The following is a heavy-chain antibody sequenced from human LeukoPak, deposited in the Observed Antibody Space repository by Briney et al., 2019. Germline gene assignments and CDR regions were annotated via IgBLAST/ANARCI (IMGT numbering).Heavy chain of an antibody. D-gene: IGHD1-26*01. CDR3: ARVSGSYWY. J-gene: IGHJ4*02. Sequence: SETLCLTCTVSGGSISSYYWSWIRQPPGKGLEWIGHIYYSGSTNYNPSLKSRVTISVDTSKNQFSLKLTSVTAADTAVYYCARVSGSYWYWGQGTLVTVSS. V-gene: IGHV4-59*01. CDR2: IYYSGST. CDR1: GGSISSYY.